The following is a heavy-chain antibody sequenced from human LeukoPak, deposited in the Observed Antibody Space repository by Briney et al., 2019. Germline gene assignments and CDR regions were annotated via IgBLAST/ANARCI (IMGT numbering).Heavy chain of an antibody. J-gene: IGHJ5*02. D-gene: IGHD3-16*01. CDR3: ARVWRSGFVDP. CDR1: GGSFSGYY. CDR2: INHSGST. Sequence: SETLPLTCAVYGGSFSGYYWSWIRPPPGKGLEWIGEINHSGSTNYNPSLKSRVTISVDTSKNQFSLKLSSVTAADTAVYYCARVWRSGFVDPWGQGTLVTVSS. V-gene: IGHV4-34*01.